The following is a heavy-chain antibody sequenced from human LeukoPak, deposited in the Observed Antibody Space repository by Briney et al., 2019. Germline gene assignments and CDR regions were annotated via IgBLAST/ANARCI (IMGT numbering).Heavy chain of an antibody. D-gene: IGHD3-10*01. CDR2: TFYRSKWYN. CDR1: GDSVSSNSAA. V-gene: IGHV6-1*01. J-gene: IGHJ6*03. Sequence: SQTLSLTCAISGDSVSSNSAAWNWIRQSPSRGLEWLGRTFYRSKWYNDYAVYVKSRMTINPDTSKNQFSLQLSSVTPEDTAVYYCARDPGVNYDPYYYYYMDVWGKGTTVTISS. CDR3: ARDPGVNYDPYYYYYMDV.